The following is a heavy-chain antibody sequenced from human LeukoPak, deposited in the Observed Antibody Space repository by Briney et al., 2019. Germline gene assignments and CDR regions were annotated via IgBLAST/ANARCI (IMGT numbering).Heavy chain of an antibody. V-gene: IGHV4-34*01. CDR3: ARGRPRNCWFDP. D-gene: IGHD1-1*01. J-gene: IGHJ5*02. Sequence: SETLSLTCAVYGGSFSGYYWGWIRQPPGKGLEWIGEINHSGSTNYNPSLKSRVTISVDTSKNQFSLKLSSVTAADTAVYYCARGRPRNCWFDPWGQGTLVTVSS. CDR2: INHSGST. CDR1: GGSFSGYY.